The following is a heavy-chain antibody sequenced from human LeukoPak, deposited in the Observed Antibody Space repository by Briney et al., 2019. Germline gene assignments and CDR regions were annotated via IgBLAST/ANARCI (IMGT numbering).Heavy chain of an antibody. V-gene: IGHV4-59*01. Sequence: SETLSLTSTVSGDSISIYYWSWIRQPPGKGLEWIRYIYYSGSTNYNPSLKSRVTLSVDTSKNQFSLKLSSVTAADTAVYYCAGYSSNYYFDYWGQGTLVTVSS. CDR2: IYYSGST. CDR1: GDSISIYY. J-gene: IGHJ4*02. CDR3: AGYSSNYYFDY. D-gene: IGHD6-13*01.